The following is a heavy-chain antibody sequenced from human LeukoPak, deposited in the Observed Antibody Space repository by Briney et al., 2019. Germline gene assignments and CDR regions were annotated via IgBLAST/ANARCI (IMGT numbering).Heavy chain of an antibody. CDR3: ASVLRSGYFDY. CDR2: FDPEDDER. D-gene: IGHD3-22*01. V-gene: IGHV1-24*01. Sequence: SVQVSCEVSGYTLSQLSMHWVRQAPGNALEWMGGFDPEDDERVYAQKFQGRVTMTEDTSTDTAYMELSSLRSEDTAIYYCASVLRSGYFDYWGPGTLVTVSS. J-gene: IGHJ4*02. CDR1: GYTLSQLS.